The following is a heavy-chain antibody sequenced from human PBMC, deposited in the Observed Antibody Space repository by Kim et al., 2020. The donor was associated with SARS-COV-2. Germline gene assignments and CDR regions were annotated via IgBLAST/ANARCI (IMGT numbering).Heavy chain of an antibody. CDR3: AKGDIVIVPAAYFDY. Sequence: SETLSLTCAVYGGSFSGYYWSWIRQLPGKGLEWIGEINHSGSTNYNPSLKSRITISVDTSKNQFYLRLSSVTAADTAGYFCAKGDIVIVPAAYFDYWGQGTLVTVSS. J-gene: IGHJ4*02. V-gene: IGHV4-34*01. CDR1: GGSFSGYY. CDR2: INHSGST. D-gene: IGHD2-2*01.